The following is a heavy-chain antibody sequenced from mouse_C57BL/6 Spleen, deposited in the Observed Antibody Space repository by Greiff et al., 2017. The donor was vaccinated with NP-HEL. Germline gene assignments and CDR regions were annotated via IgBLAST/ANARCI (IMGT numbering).Heavy chain of an antibody. Sequence: QVQLQQSGAELAKPGASVKLSCKASGYTFTSYWMHWVKQRPGQGLEWIGYINPSSGYTKYNQKFKDKATLTADKSSSTAYMQLSSLTSEDSAVYYCAKGYYSNYDYAMDYWGQGTSVTVSS. CDR3: AKGYYSNYDYAMDY. D-gene: IGHD2-5*01. CDR1: GYTFTSYW. J-gene: IGHJ4*01. V-gene: IGHV1-7*01. CDR2: INPSSGYT.